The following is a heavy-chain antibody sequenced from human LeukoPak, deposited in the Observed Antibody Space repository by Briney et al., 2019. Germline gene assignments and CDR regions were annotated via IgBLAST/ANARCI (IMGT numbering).Heavy chain of an antibody. J-gene: IGHJ4*02. Sequence: SETLSLTCAVSDYSISSGCYWGWIRQPPGKGLEWIGSIHNSGSTYRNPSLKSRVTISQDTSENQFSLKLTSVTAADTAVYFCARQAGGRDYYFLQAIDFWGQGILVTVST. V-gene: IGHV4-38-2*01. D-gene: IGHD3-22*01. CDR3: ARQAGGRDYYFLQAIDF. CDR2: IHNSGST. CDR1: DYSISSGCY.